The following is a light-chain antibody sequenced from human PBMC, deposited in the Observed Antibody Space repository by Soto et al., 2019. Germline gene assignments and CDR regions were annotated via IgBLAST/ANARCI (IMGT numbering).Light chain of an antibody. CDR2: YDS. Sequence: SYELTQPPSVSVAPGKTARITCGGNDIGSKSVHWYQQKPGQAPVLVIYYDSDRPSGIPERFSGSNSGNTATLTISRVEAGDEADYYCQVWDIITAHYVFGTGTKLTVL. J-gene: IGLJ1*01. CDR3: QVWDIITAHYV. CDR1: DIGSKS. V-gene: IGLV3-21*04.